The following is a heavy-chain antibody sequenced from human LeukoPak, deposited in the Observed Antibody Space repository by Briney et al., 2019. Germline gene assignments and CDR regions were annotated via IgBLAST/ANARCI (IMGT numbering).Heavy chain of an antibody. V-gene: IGHV4-59*01. J-gene: IGHJ4*02. CDR2: IYYSGST. CDR1: GGSISSYY. D-gene: IGHD6-19*01. Sequence: SETLSLTCTVSGGSISSYYWSWIRQPPGKGLEWIGYIYYSGSTNYNPSLKSRVTISVDTSKNQFSLKLSSVTAADTAVYYCARDKGGSSGYDYWGQGTLVTVSS. CDR3: ARDKGGSSGYDY.